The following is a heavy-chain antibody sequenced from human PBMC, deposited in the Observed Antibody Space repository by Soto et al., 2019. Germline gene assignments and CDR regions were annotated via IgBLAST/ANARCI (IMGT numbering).Heavy chain of an antibody. J-gene: IGHJ4*02. CDR1: AFSFTNAW. D-gene: IGHD1-1*01. Sequence: GSLRLACVASAFSFTNAWMSCVRQAPGKGLEWVGRIKSITDGGTTDYAAPVKGRFTISRDDSNNTLYLQMNSLKTEDTAVYYCARAGFWNLDSWGQGTPVTVSS. CDR3: ARAGFWNLDS. CDR2: IKSITDGGTT. V-gene: IGHV3-15*01.